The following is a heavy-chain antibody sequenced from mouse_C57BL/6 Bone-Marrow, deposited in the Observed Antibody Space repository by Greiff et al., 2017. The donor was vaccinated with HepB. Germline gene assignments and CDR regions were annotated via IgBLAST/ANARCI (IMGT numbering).Heavy chain of an antibody. V-gene: IGHV1-81*01. CDR3: ASRLRRGWYFDV. J-gene: IGHJ1*03. CDR2: IYPRSGNT. Sequence: QVQLQQSGAELARPGASVKLSCKASGYTFTSYGISWVKQRTGQGLEWIGEIYPRSGNTYYNEKFKGKATLTADKSSSTAYMELRSLTSEDSAVYFCASRLRRGWYFDVWGTGTTVTVSS. D-gene: IGHD2-4*01. CDR1: GYTFTSYG.